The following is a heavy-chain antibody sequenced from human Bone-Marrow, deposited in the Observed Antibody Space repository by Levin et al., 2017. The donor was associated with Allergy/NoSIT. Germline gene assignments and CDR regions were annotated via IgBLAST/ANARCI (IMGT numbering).Heavy chain of an antibody. CDR2: IWYDGSNK. Sequence: GGSLRLSCAASGFTFSSYGMHWVRQAPGKGLEWVAVIWYDGSNKYYADSVKGRFTISRDNSKNTLYLQMNSLRAEDTAVYYCARDPSRIQLEGYGMDVWGQGTTVTVSS. D-gene: IGHD5-18*01. CDR3: ARDPSRIQLEGYGMDV. J-gene: IGHJ6*02. V-gene: IGHV3-33*01. CDR1: GFTFSSYG.